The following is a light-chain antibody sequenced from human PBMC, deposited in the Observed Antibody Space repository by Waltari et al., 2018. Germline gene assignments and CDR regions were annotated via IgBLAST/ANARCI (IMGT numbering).Light chain of an antibody. CDR2: YKSDSDK. J-gene: IGLJ2*01. V-gene: IGLV5-45*03. CDR3: MIFHGNAWV. CDR1: SGITVGAYR. Sequence: QAVLTQPSSLSASPGASASLTCTLRSGITVGAYRPYWYQQKPGSPPQPLLRYKSDSDKGRGSGVPSRFSGSKDASANAGILLISGLQSDDEADYYCMIFHGNAWVFGGGTKLTVL.